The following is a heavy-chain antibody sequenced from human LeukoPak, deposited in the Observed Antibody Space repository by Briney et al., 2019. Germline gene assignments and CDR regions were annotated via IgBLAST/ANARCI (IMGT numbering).Heavy chain of an antibody. Sequence: GGSLKISLQGSGYSFTSYWIGWVRPMPGKGLGWMGIIYPGDSDTRYSPSFQGQVTISADKSISTAYLQWSSLKASDTAMYYCARLARYCSGGSCYLSWFDRWGQGTLVTVSS. V-gene: IGHV5-51*01. CDR3: ARLARYCSGGSCYLSWFDR. CDR2: IYPGDSDT. CDR1: GYSFTSYW. D-gene: IGHD2-15*01. J-gene: IGHJ5*02.